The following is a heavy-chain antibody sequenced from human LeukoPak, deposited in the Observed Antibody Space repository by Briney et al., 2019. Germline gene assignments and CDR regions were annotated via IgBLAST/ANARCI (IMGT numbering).Heavy chain of an antibody. CDR2: INHSGST. D-gene: IGHD2-8*02. V-gene: IGHV4-34*01. CDR3: ARPDTVHGIFDY. J-gene: IGHJ4*02. Sequence: SETLSLTCAVYGGSFSGYYWSWIRQPPGKGLEWIGEINHSGSTNYNPSLKSRVTISVDTSKNQFSLKLSSVTAADTAVYYCARPDTVHGIFDYWGQGTLVTVSS. CDR1: GGSFSGYY.